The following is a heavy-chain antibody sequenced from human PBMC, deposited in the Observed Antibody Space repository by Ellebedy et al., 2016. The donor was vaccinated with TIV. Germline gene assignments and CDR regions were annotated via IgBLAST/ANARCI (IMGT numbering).Heavy chain of an antibody. V-gene: IGHV1-69*13. J-gene: IGHJ4*02. D-gene: IGHD3-10*01. Sequence: ASVKVSCKASGYTFTSYGISWVRQAPGQGLEWMGGIIPIFGTANYAQKFQGRVTITADESTSTAYMELSSLRSEDTAVYYCASGYYGTGTLYYFDYWGQGTLVTVSS. CDR3: ASGYYGTGTLYYFDY. CDR1: GYTFTSYG. CDR2: IIPIFGTA.